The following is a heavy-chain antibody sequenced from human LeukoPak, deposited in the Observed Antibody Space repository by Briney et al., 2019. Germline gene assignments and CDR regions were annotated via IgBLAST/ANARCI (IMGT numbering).Heavy chain of an antibody. D-gene: IGHD3-22*01. Sequence: ASVKVSCKASGYTFTRHHIHWVRQAPGQGLQWVGIIHPGGGTTGHAQKFQGRLTMTRDTSTSTVYMDLSSLRSEDTAVYYCARGGYYYDSSTLDYWGQGTLVTVSS. V-gene: IGHV1-46*01. CDR3: ARGGYYYDSSTLDY. CDR1: GYTFTRHH. CDR2: IHPGGGTT. J-gene: IGHJ4*02.